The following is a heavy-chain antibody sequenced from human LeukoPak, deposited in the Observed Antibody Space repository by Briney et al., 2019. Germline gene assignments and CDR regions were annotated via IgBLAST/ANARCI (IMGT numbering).Heavy chain of an antibody. J-gene: IGHJ4*02. D-gene: IGHD6-19*01. CDR1: GGTLSSYA. CDR3: AAGIAVAGTSRGLDY. CDR2: IIPIFGTA. Sequence: ASVKVSCKASGGTLSSYAISWVRQAPGQGLEWMGGIIPIFGTANYAQKFQGRVTITADESTSTAYMEMSSLRSEDTAVYYCAAGIAVAGTSRGLDYWGQGTLVTVSS. V-gene: IGHV1-69*13.